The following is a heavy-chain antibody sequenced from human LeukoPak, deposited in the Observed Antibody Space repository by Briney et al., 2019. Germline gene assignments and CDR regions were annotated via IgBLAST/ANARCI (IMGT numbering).Heavy chain of an antibody. CDR3: ARLHSTAAAGTYDY. CDR2: ISSDSSYT. V-gene: IGHV3-11*06. CDR1: GFIFSDYY. J-gene: IGHJ4*02. D-gene: IGHD6-13*01. Sequence: GGSLRLSCAASGFIFSDYYMTWIRQAPGKGLDXXXYISSDSSYTRYADSVKGRFTVSRDNAKNSLYLQMNSLRAEDTAVYYCARLHSTAAAGTYDYWGQGTLVTVSS.